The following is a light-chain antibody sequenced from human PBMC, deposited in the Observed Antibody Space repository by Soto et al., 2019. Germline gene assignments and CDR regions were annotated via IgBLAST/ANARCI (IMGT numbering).Light chain of an antibody. J-gene: IGLJ2*01. V-gene: IGLV1-40*01. CDR1: SSNIGAGYD. CDR3: QSYDSSSVV. Sequence: QSVLTQPPSVSGAPGQRVTISCTGSSSNIGAGYDVHWYQQLPGTAPKLLIYGNSNRPSGVPDRFSGSKSGTSASLAITGLQAEDEGDYYCQSYDSSSVVFGGGTKLTVL. CDR2: GNS.